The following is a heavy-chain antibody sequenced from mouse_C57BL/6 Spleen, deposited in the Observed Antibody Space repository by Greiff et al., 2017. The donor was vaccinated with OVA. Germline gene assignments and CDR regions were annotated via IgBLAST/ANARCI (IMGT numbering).Heavy chain of an antibody. CDR3: ARGDYDYDDWYFDV. Sequence: EVHLVESGGGLVKPGGSLKLSCAASGFTFSDYGMHWVRQAPEKGLEWVAYISSGSSTIYSADTVKGRFTISRDNAKNTLFLQMTSLRSEDTAMYYCARGDYDYDDWYFDVWGTGTTVTVSS. V-gene: IGHV5-17*01. D-gene: IGHD2-4*01. J-gene: IGHJ1*03. CDR2: ISSGSSTI. CDR1: GFTFSDYG.